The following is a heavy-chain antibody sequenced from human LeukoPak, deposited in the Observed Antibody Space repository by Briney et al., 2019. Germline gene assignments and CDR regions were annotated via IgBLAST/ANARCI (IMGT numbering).Heavy chain of an antibody. D-gene: IGHD6-19*01. J-gene: IGHJ6*03. CDR3: ARDVTGIAVADQSYYYYMDV. V-gene: IGHV3-21*01. CDR2: ISSSSSYI. Sequence: GGSLRLSCAASGFTFSSYSMNWVRQAPGKGLEWVSSISSSSSYIYYADSVKGRFTISRDNAKNSLYLQMNSLRAEDTAVYYCARDVTGIAVADQSYYYYMDVWGKGTTVTISS. CDR1: GFTFSSYS.